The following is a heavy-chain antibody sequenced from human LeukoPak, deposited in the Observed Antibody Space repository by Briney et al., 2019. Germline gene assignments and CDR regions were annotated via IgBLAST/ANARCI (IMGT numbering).Heavy chain of an antibody. J-gene: IGHJ4*02. Sequence: GGSLRLSCAASGFTVTSNYMSWVRQAPGKGLGWVSVFYSGGSTYYADSVKGRFTISRDNPKNTLYLQMNSLRAEDTAVYYCARGIAVAPIIFDYWGQGTLVTVSS. CDR3: ARGIAVAPIIFDY. CDR1: GFTVTSNY. CDR2: FYSGGST. V-gene: IGHV3-53*01. D-gene: IGHD6-13*01.